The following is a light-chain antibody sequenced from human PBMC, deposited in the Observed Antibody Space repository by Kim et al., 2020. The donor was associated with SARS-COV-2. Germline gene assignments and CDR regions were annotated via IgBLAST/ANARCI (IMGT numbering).Light chain of an antibody. CDR2: AAS. Sequence: ASTGDRVTITCRASQGISSYLAWYQQKPGKAPKLLIYAASTSQSGVPSRFSGSGSGTDFTLTISCLQSEDFATYYCQQYYSYPLYTFGQGTKLEI. J-gene: IGKJ2*01. CDR1: QGISSY. V-gene: IGKV1-8*01. CDR3: QQYYSYPLYT.